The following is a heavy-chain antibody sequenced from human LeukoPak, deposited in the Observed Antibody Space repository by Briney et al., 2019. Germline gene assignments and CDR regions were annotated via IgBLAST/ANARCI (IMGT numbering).Heavy chain of an antibody. V-gene: IGHV5-51*01. CDR1: GYIFTSYW. Sequence: GESLKISCRASGYIFTSYWIGWVRQMPGKGLEWMGIIYPGDSDTRYSPSFQGQVTISADKSISTAYLQWSSLKASDTAMYYCARRDYYDSSGSFDYWGQGTLVTVSS. D-gene: IGHD3-22*01. CDR3: ARRDYYDSSGSFDY. J-gene: IGHJ4*02. CDR2: IYPGDSDT.